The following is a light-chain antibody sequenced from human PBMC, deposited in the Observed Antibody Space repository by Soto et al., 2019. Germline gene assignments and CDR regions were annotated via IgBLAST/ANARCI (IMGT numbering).Light chain of an antibody. CDR1: QSVSSSY. Sequence: EIVLTQSPGTLSLSPGERATLSCRASQSVSSSYLAWYQQKPGQAPRLLIYGASSRATGIPDRFSGSGSGTDFTLTISSLEPEDFAVYYCQQRFIWPPVTFGGGTNVEIK. CDR3: QQRFIWPPVT. CDR2: GAS. J-gene: IGKJ4*01. V-gene: IGKV3D-20*02.